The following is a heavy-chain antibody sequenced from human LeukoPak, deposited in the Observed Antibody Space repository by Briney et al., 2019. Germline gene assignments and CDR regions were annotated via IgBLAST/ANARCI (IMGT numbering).Heavy chain of an antibody. CDR3: ARKYSGTNPFDY. V-gene: IGHV3-23*01. D-gene: IGHD1-26*01. J-gene: IGHJ4*02. Sequence: GGSLRLSCAASGFTLNNYAMSWVRQAPGKGLEWVSIINNSGGSTYYADSVKGRFTISRDLSKNTLYLQMNSLRAEDTALYYCARKYSGTNPFDYWGQGALVTVSS. CDR2: INNSGGST. CDR1: GFTLNNYA.